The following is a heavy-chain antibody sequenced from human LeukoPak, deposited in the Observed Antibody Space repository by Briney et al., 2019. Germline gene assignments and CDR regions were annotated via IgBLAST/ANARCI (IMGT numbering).Heavy chain of an antibody. CDR3: ARAGIAAAGTFDP. D-gene: IGHD6-13*01. J-gene: IGHJ5*02. V-gene: IGHV1-8*01. Sequence: ASAKVSCKASGYTFTRYDINWVRQATGQGLEWMGWMNPNSGNTGYAQKFQGRVTMTRNTSISTAYMELSSLRSEDTAVYYCARAGIAAAGTFDPWGQGTLVTVSS. CDR1: GYTFTRYD. CDR2: MNPNSGNT.